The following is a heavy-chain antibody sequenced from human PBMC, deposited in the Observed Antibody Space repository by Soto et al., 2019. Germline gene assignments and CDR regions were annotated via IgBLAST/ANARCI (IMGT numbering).Heavy chain of an antibody. CDR2: ISYDGSNK. D-gene: IGHD3-22*01. J-gene: IGHJ4*02. CDR3: ARTLYYYDSSGYLGY. Sequence: GGSLRLSCAASGFTFSSYAMHWVRQAPGKGLEWMAVISYDGSNKYYADSVKGRFTISRDNSKNTLYLQMNSLRAEDTAVYYCARTLYYYDSSGYLGYWGQGTLVTVSS. CDR1: GFTFSSYA. V-gene: IGHV3-30-3*01.